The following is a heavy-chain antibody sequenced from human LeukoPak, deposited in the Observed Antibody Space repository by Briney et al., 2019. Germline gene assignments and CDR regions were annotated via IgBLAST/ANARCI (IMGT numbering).Heavy chain of an antibody. CDR3: AREYGTMVRGVILPFDY. CDR2: ISAYNGNT. J-gene: IGHJ4*02. V-gene: IGHV1-18*01. D-gene: IGHD3-10*01. Sequence: ASVKVSCKASGYTFTSYGISWVRQAPGQGLEWMGWISAYNGNTNYAQKLQGRVTMTTDTSTSTAYMELRSLRSDDTAVYYCAREYGTMVRGVILPFDYWGQGTLVTVSS. CDR1: GYTFTSYG.